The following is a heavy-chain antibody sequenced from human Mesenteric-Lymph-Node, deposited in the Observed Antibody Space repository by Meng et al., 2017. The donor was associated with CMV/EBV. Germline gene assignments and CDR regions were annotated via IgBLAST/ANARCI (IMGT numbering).Heavy chain of an antibody. J-gene: IGHJ4*02. CDR2: INHSGST. Sequence: SLSLTCAVYGGSFSGYYWSWIRHPPGKGLEWIGEINHSGSTHYNPSLKSRVTISVDTSKNQFSLKLSSVTAADTAVYYCARSYLFDYWGQGTLVTVSS. CDR3: ARSYLFDY. CDR1: GGSFSGYY. V-gene: IGHV4-34*01.